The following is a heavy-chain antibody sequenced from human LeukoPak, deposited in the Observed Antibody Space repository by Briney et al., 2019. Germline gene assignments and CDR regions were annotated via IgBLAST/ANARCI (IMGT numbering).Heavy chain of an antibody. V-gene: IGHV3-23*01. Sequence: GGSLRLSCAASGFSFSSYGMSWVRQAPGKGLEWISAITGSGGTTYYADSVEGRFTISRDNSKNTLYLQVNSLRAEDTAVYYCAKDRLWFGDYGHWYFDLWGRGTLVTVSS. CDR3: AKDRLWFGDYGHWYFDL. J-gene: IGHJ2*01. D-gene: IGHD3-10*01. CDR2: ITGSGGTT. CDR1: GFSFSSYG.